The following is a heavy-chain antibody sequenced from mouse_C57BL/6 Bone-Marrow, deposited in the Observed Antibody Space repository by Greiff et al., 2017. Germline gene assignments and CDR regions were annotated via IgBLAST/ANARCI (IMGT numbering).Heavy chain of an antibody. V-gene: IGHV14-4*01. J-gene: IGHJ3*01. Sequence: EVQLQQSGAELVRPGASVKLSCTASGFNIKDDYMHWVKQRPEQGLEWIGWIDPENGDTEYASKFQGKATITADTSSNTAYLQLSSLTSEDTAVYYCTTPFDHDYGGFAYWGQGTLVTVSA. CDR2: IDPENGDT. D-gene: IGHD2-4*01. CDR3: TTPFDHDYGGFAY. CDR1: GFNIKDDY.